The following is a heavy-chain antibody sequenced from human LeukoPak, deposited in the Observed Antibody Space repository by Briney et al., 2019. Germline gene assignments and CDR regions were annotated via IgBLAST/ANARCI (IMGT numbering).Heavy chain of an antibody. D-gene: IGHD3-16*01. J-gene: IGHJ4*02. CDR3: ARGAGWLIDY. CDR2: IYDSGST. CDR1: GGSISSGGYS. Sequence: PSETLSLTCAVSGGSISSGGYSWSWIRQPPGKGLEWIGYIYDSGSTYYNPSLKSRVTISVDTSKNQFSLKLSSVTAADTAVYYCARGAGWLIDYWGQGILVTVSS. V-gene: IGHV4-30-2*01.